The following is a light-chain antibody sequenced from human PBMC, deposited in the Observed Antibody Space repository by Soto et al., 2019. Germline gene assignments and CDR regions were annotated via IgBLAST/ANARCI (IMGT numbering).Light chain of an antibody. J-gene: IGKJ4*01. V-gene: IGKV1-33*01. CDR2: DAS. CDR3: QQYEELPLT. CDR1: QSIANY. Sequence: DVQLTQSPSTLSASVGDRVAITCQASQSIANYLNWFQFRPGKAPQLLISDASHLEPGVPSRFSGERSGSDFTLIINNLQPEDFATYYCQQYEELPLTFGGGTKADIK.